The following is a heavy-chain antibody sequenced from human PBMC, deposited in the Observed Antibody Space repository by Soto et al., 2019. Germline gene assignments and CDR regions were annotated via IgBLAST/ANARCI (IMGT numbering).Heavy chain of an antibody. CDR1: GFTFSSYA. D-gene: IGHD3-3*01. V-gene: IGHV3-23*01. CDR2: ISGSGGST. J-gene: IGHJ4*02. Sequence: GGSLSLSCAASGFTFSSYAMSWVRQAPGKGLEWVSAISGSGGSTYYADSVKGWFTISRDNSKNTLYLQMNSLRAEDMAVYYCANYDFWSGYYIRYWGQGTLVTVSS. CDR3: ANYDFWSGYYIRY.